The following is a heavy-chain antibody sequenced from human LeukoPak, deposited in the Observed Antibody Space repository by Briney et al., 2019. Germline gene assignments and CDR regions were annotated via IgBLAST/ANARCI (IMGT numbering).Heavy chain of an antibody. CDR2: IIPIFGTS. D-gene: IGHD5-18*01. J-gene: IGHJ4*02. CDR1: GGIFTSYA. CDR3: AKGIGGYSYGPFDY. Sequence: SVKVSCKASGGIFTSYAINWVRQAPGQGLEWMGGIIPIFGTSNYAQKFQGRVTITADESTSTAYMELSSLRSEDTAVYYCAKGIGGYSYGPFDYWGQGTLVTVSS. V-gene: IGHV1-69*01.